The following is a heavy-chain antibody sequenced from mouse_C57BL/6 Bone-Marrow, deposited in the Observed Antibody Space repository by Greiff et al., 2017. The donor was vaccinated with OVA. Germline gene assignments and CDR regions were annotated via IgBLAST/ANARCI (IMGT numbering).Heavy chain of an antibody. V-gene: IGHV1-82*01. D-gene: IGHD6-1*01. CDR3: ARGGASDY. J-gene: IGHJ2*01. CDR2: IYPGDGDT. Sequence: QVQLRQSGPELVKPGASVKISCKASGYAFSSSWMNWVKQRPGKGLEWIGRIYPGDGDTNYNGKFKGKATLTADKSSSTAYMQLSSLTSEDSAVYFCARGGASDYWGQGTTLTVSS. CDR1: GYAFSSSW.